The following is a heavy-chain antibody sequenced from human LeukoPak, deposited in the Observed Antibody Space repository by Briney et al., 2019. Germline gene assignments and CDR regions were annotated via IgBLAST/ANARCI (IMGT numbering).Heavy chain of an antibody. V-gene: IGHV3-30*04. J-gene: IGHJ4*02. CDR3: ANTNGTIWLPRAFDY. CDR2: ISYDGSNK. CDR1: GFTFSSYA. D-gene: IGHD5-18*01. Sequence: PGRSLRLSCAASGFTFSSYAMPWVRQTPGKGLEWVAVISYDGSNKYYADSVKGRFTISRDNSKNTLYLQMNSLRAEDTAVYYCANTNGTIWLPRAFDYWGQGTLVTVSS.